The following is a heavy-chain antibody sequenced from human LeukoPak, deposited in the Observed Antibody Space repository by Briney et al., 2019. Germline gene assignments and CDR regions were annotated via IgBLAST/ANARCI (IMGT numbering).Heavy chain of an antibody. J-gene: IGHJ5*02. V-gene: IGHV3-23*01. CDR1: GFTFSSYA. D-gene: IGHD3-22*01. CDR3: AKSYYYDSSGYYQP. Sequence: GGSLRLSCAASGFTFSSYAMSWVRQAPGKGLEWASAISGSGGSTYYADSVKGRFTISRDNSKNTLYLQMNSLRAEDTAVYYCAKSYYYDSSGYYQPLGQGTLVTVSS. CDR2: ISGSGGST.